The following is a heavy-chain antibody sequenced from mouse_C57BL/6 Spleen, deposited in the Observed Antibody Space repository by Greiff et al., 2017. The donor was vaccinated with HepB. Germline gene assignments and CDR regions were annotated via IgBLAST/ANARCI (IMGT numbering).Heavy chain of an antibody. Sequence: QVQLQQPGAELVRPGSSVKLSCKASGYTFTSYWMHWVKQRPIQGLEWIGNIDPSDSETHYNQKFKDKATLTVDKSSSTAYMQLSSLTSEDSAVYYCARRVGSSPYYFDYWGQGTTLTVS. V-gene: IGHV1-52*01. CDR1: GYTFTSYW. CDR3: ARRVGSSPYYFDY. J-gene: IGHJ2*01. D-gene: IGHD1-1*01. CDR2: IDPSDSET.